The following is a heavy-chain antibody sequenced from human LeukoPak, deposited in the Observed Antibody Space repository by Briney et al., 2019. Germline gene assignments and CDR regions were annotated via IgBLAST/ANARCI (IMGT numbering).Heavy chain of an antibody. D-gene: IGHD4-17*01. CDR3: AAETMTTVTTEDY. Sequence: EASVKVSCKASGFTFTSSAVQWVRPARGQRLEWIGWIVVGSGNTNYAQKFQERVTITRDMSTSTAYMELSSLRSEDTAVYYCAAETMTTVTTEDYWGQGTLVTVSS. CDR1: GFTFTSSA. CDR2: IVVGSGNT. J-gene: IGHJ4*02. V-gene: IGHV1-58*01.